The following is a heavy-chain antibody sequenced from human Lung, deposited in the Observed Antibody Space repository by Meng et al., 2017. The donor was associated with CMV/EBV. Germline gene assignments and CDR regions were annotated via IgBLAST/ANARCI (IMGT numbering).Heavy chain of an antibody. J-gene: IGHJ4*02. Sequence: GGSXRLXCAASGFIFSRYWMGWVRQVPGKGLEWVANIKQDGSEKYYVDSVKGRFTIARDNAKNSLYLQMNSLRADDTAVYYCVKGGTQDLDYWGQGTLVPVSS. CDR1: GFIFSRYW. CDR2: IKQDGSEK. CDR3: VKGGTQDLDY. D-gene: IGHD1-26*01. V-gene: IGHV3-7*01.